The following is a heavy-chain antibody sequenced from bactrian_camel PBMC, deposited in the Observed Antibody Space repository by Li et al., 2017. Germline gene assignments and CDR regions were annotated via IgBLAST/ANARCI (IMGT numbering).Heavy chain of an antibody. Sequence: VQLVESGGDSVQTGGSLRLSCKPSGVTFSCMAWFRQAPGKEREGVATIDSDGSTTYADSVKGRFTISKDNAKNTLYLQMNSLKPEDTAMYYCAADAPNMGWVSDPFAVYEYNYWGQGTQVTVS. D-gene: IGHD5*01. CDR2: IDSDGST. CDR1: GVTFSC. CDR3: AADAPNMGWVSDPFAVYEYNY. J-gene: IGHJ4*01. V-gene: IGHV3S53*01.